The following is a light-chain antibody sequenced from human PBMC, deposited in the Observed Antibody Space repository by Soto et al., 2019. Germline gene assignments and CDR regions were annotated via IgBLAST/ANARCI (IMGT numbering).Light chain of an antibody. CDR3: CSYAGTYTLWV. CDR2: DVS. V-gene: IGLV2-11*01. CDR1: SSDVGGYNY. J-gene: IGLJ3*02. Sequence: QSLLTQPRSVAGSPGQSVTISCTGTSSDVGGYNYVSWYQQYPGKAPKVIIYDVSKRPSGVPDRFSGSKSGNTASLTISGLQAEDEADYYSCSYAGTYTLWVFGGGTKVTVL.